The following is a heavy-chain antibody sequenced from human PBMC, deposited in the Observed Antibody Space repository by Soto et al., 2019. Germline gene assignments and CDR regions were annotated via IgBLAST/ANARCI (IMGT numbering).Heavy chain of an antibody. CDR2: ISTSGGKT. CDR3: AREKEGYYFDY. V-gene: IGHV3-23*01. CDR1: GFSFSSYA. J-gene: IGHJ4*02. Sequence: EVQLLDSGGGLVQLGGSLRLSCAASGFSFSSYAMSWVREAPGKGLEWVSAISTSGGKTYYADSVKGRFTISRDNSKKTLYRQMNNIRAEDTAVYYCAREKEGYYFDYGGEGTLGTVSS.